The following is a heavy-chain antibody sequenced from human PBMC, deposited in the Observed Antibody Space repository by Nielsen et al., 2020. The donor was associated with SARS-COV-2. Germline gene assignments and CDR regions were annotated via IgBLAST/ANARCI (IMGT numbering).Heavy chain of an antibody. V-gene: IGHV3-30*18. CDR3: AKAEDQYYDSSGSYFDY. Sequence: GGSLRLSCAASGFTFSSYGMHWVRQAPGKGLEWVAVISYDGSNKYYADSVKGRFTISRDNSKNTLYLQMNSLRAEDTAVYYCAKAEDQYYDSSGSYFDYWGQGTLVTVSS. CDR2: ISYDGSNK. D-gene: IGHD3-22*01. J-gene: IGHJ4*02. CDR1: GFTFSSYG.